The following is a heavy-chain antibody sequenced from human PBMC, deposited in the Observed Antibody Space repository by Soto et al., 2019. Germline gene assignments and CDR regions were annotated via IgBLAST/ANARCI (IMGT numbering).Heavy chain of an antibody. Sequence: ASVKVSCKASGYTFTSYDINWVRQATGQGLEWMGWMNPNSGNTGYAQKFQGRVTMTRNTSISTAYMELSILRSEDTAVCYCSRSRNGGDILTGYYDYWGQGPLVTVSS. CDR3: SRSRNGGDILTGYYDY. V-gene: IGHV1-8*01. CDR1: GYTFTSYD. J-gene: IGHJ4*02. D-gene: IGHD3-9*01. CDR2: MNPNSGNT.